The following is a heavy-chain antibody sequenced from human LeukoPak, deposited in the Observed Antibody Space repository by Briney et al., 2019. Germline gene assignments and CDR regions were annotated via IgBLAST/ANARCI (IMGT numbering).Heavy chain of an antibody. Sequence: GGSLRLSCAASGFTVSSNYMSWVRQAPGKGLEWVSVIYSGGSTYYADFMKGRFTISRHNSKNTLYLQMNSLRAEDTAVYYCARDLILPGIAAATYYYYGMDVWGQGTTVTVSS. J-gene: IGHJ6*02. CDR3: ARDLILPGIAAATYYYYGMDV. CDR2: IYSGGST. CDR1: GFTVSSNY. D-gene: IGHD6-13*01. V-gene: IGHV3-53*04.